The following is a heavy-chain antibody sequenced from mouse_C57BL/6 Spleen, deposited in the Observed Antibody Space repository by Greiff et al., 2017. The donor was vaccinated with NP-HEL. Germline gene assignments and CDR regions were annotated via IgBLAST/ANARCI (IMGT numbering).Heavy chain of an antibody. CDR3: AGRGNPENYFDY. CDR1: GYTFTSYG. J-gene: IGHJ2*01. CDR2: IYPRSGNT. V-gene: IGHV1-81*01. Sequence: QVQLKDSGAELARPGASVKLSCKASGYTFTSYGISWVKQRTGQGLEWIGEIYPRSGNTYYNEKFKGKATLTADKSSSTEYMELRSLTSADSAVYFSAGRGNPENYFDYWGQGTTLTVSS.